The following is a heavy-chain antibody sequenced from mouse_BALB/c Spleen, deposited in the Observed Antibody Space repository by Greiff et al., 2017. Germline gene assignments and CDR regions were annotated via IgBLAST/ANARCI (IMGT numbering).Heavy chain of an antibody. CDR2: INPSTGYT. CDR1: GYTFTSYW. D-gene: IGHD2-3*01. Sequence: QVHVKQSGTVLARPGASVKMSCKASGYTFTSYWMHWVKQRPGQGLEWIGYINPSTGYTEYNQKFKDKATLTADKSSSTAYMQLSSLTSEDSAVYYCARGGLLGYAMDYWGQGTSVTVSS. J-gene: IGHJ4*01. CDR3: ARGGLLGYAMDY. V-gene: IGHV1-4*01.